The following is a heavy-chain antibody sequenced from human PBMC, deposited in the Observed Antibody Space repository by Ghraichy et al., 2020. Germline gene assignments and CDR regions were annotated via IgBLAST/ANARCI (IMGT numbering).Heavy chain of an antibody. CDR1: GGSISSGGYY. J-gene: IGHJ4*02. CDR3: ARAAQLWLYGIDY. V-gene: IGHV4-31*03. CDR2: IYYSGST. D-gene: IGHD5-18*01. Sequence: SETLSLTCNVSGGSISSGGYYWSWIRQHPGKGLEWIGYIYYSGSTYYNPSLKSRVTISVDTSKNQFSLKLSPGTAADTAVYYCARAAQLWLYGIDYWGQGTLVTVSS.